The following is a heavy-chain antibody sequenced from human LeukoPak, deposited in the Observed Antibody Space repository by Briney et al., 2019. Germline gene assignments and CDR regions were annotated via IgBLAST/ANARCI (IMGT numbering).Heavy chain of an antibody. J-gene: IGHJ4*02. V-gene: IGHV3-23*01. D-gene: IGHD3-9*01. CDR2: IGSSGSTT. Sequence: GGSLILSCAASGFTFSNYGLSWVRQAPGKGLERVSGIGSSGSTTYYADSVKGRFTISRDNSKNTLYLQMNSLRAEDTAVYYCAKLGGGVKVTGLRYFDYWGQGTLVTVSS. CDR3: AKLGGGVKVTGLRYFDY. CDR1: GFTFSNYG.